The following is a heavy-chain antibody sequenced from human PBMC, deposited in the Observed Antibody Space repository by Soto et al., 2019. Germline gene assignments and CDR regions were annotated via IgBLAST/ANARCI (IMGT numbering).Heavy chain of an antibody. J-gene: IGHJ4*02. CDR3: ERKPRNDFDY. CDR2: INHSGST. V-gene: IGHV4-34*01. Sequence: PSETLSLTCAVYGGSFSCYYWSWIRQPPGKGLEWIGEINHSGSTNYNPSLKSRVTISVDTSKNQFSLKLSSVTAADTAVYYCERKPRNDFDYWGQGTLVTVSS. CDR1: GGSFSCYY. D-gene: IGHD1-1*01.